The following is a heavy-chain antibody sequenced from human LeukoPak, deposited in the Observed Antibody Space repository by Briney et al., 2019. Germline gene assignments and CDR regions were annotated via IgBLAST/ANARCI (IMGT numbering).Heavy chain of an antibody. Sequence: ASVKVSCKASRHTSPAYSMHWARHAPRQGLEWMGWINPNSGGTNYAQKFQGRVTMTRDTSIRTAYMELSRLRSDDTAVYYCARVRGIVATISCFDYWGQGTLVTVSS. J-gene: IGHJ4*02. CDR2: INPNSGGT. CDR1: RHTSPAYS. V-gene: IGHV1-2*02. CDR3: ARVRGIVATISCFDY. D-gene: IGHD5-12*01.